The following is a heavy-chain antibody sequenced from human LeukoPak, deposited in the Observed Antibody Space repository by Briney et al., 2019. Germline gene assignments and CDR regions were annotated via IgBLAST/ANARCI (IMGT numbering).Heavy chain of an antibody. J-gene: IGHJ3*02. Sequence: PGGSLRLSCAASGFTVSSNYMSWVRQAPGKGLEWVSVIYSGGSTYYADSVKGRFTISRDNSKNTLYLQMNSLRAEDTAVYYCATTRLGYYYDSSGYSYAFDIWGQGTMVTVSS. CDR1: GFTVSSNY. CDR2: IYSGGST. V-gene: IGHV3-53*01. D-gene: IGHD3-22*01. CDR3: ATTRLGYYYDSSGYSYAFDI.